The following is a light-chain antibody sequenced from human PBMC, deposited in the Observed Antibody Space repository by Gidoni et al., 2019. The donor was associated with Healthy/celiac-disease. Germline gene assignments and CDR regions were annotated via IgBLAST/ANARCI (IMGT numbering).Light chain of an antibody. Sequence: EIVLTQSPATLSLSPGERATLSCRASQRVSSYLAWYQQKPGQAPRLLIYDASNRATGIPAMFSGSGSGADFTLTISSLGPEDFAVYYCQQRSNWPPRYTFGQGTKLEIK. CDR2: DAS. CDR1: QRVSSY. V-gene: IGKV3-11*01. J-gene: IGKJ2*01. CDR3: QQRSNWPPRYT.